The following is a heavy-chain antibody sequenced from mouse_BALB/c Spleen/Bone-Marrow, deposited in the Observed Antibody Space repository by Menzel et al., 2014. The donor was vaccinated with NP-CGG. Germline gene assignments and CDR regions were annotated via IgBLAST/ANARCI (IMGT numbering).Heavy chain of an antibody. CDR2: IDPANGNT. CDR3: ARNGNYGAWFAY. J-gene: IGHJ3*01. D-gene: IGHD2-1*01. CDR1: GSNIKDTY. Sequence: VQLQQSGAELVKPGASVKLSCTASGSNIKDTYMHWVKQRPEQGLEWIGRIDPANGNTKYDPKFQGKATITADTSSNTAYLQHSSLTSEDTAVYYCARNGNYGAWFAYWGQGTLVTVSA. V-gene: IGHV14-3*02.